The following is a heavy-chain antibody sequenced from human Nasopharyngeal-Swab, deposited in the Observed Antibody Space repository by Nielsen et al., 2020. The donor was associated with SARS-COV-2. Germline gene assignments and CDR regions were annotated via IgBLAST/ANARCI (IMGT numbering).Heavy chain of an antibody. Sequence: GESLKISCAASGFTFSNAWMSWVRQAPGKGLERVGRIKSKTDGGTTDYAAPVKGRFTISRDDSKNTLYLQMNSLKTEDTAVYYCTLDIVVVPAAQTDYWGQGTLVTVSS. CDR3: TLDIVVVPAAQTDY. V-gene: IGHV3-15*01. CDR1: GFTFSNAW. D-gene: IGHD2-2*03. J-gene: IGHJ4*02. CDR2: IKSKTDGGTT.